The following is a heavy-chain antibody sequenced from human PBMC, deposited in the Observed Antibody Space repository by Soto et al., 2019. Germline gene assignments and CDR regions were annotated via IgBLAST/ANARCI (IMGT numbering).Heavy chain of an antibody. CDR1: RSSRNSVDYY. Sequence: QTLALTCTVSRSSRNSVDYYWSWIHQPPGKGLGWIGYIYYSWITYCNRSLKRRVTISVGTSRNQFSLKLSSVTAEDTAVYYCARSESYYDSSGYYPVYVDYWGQGTLVIVCS. CDR3: ARSESYYDSSGYYPVYVDY. J-gene: IGHJ4*02. V-gene: IGHV4-30-4*01. D-gene: IGHD3-22*01. CDR2: IYYSWIT.